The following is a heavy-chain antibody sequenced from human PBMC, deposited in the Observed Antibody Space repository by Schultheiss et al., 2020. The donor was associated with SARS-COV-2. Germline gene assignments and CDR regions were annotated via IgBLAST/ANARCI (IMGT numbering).Heavy chain of an antibody. V-gene: IGHV3-30*02. CDR1: GFTFSSYG. CDR3: ARDWLWGIAAAGGYYYGMDV. J-gene: IGHJ6*02. D-gene: IGHD6-13*01. CDR2: IRYDGSNK. Sequence: GGSLRLSCAASGFTFSSYGMHWVRQAPGKGLEWVAFIRYDGSNKYYADSVKGRFTISRDNSKNTLYLQMNSLRAEDTAVYYCARDWLWGIAAAGGYYYGMDVWGQGTTVTVSS.